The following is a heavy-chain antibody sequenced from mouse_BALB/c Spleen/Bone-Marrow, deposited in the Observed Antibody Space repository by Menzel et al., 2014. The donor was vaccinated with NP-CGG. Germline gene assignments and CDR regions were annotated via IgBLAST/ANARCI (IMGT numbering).Heavy chain of an antibody. CDR3: GRGDY. J-gene: IGHJ2*01. Sequence: EVQLQESGGGLVQPGGSRKLSCAASGFTFSSFAMHWIRQAPEKGLEWVAFISSGSNIIHYADTVKGRFTISRDNPKNPLFLQMTSLRSEDTAMYYCGRGDYWGQGTTLTVSS. V-gene: IGHV5-17*02. CDR2: ISSGSNII. CDR1: GFTFSSFA.